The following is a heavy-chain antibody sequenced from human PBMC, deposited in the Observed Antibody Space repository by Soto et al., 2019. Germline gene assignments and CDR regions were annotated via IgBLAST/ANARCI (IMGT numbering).Heavy chain of an antibody. CDR2: ISGSGGRT. Sequence: GGSLRLSCAASGLTFSNYAMSWVRQAPGKGLEWVSSISGSGGRTDHADSVKGRFSISRDNSKNTLYLQMNSLRAEDTAVYYCATVPPSADGSKNWFDPWGQGTLVTVSS. D-gene: IGHD6-13*01. J-gene: IGHJ5*02. CDR1: GLTFSNYA. CDR3: ATVPPSADGSKNWFDP. V-gene: IGHV3-23*01.